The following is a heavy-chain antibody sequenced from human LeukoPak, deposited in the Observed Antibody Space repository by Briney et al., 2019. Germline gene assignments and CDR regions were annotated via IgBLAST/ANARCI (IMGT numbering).Heavy chain of an antibody. Sequence: SQTLSLTCVISGDSVSSNTWNWVRQTPSGGLECLGRTYYDSKWYNHYAESVKSRISINPDTSKNQFSLQLNSVTPEDTAVYYCARGWARDGFNIWSQGTMVTVSS. V-gene: IGHV6-1*01. CDR1: GDSVSSNT. J-gene: IGHJ3*02. CDR2: TYYDSKWYN. CDR3: ARGWARDGFNI. D-gene: IGHD6-13*01.